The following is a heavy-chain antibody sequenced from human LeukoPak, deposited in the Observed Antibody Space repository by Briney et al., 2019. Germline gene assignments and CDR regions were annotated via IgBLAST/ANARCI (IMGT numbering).Heavy chain of an antibody. D-gene: IGHD3-10*01. CDR2: ISSSSSYI. Sequence: GGSLRLSCAASGFTFSSYSMNWVRQAPGKGLEWVSSISSSSSYIYYADSVKGRFTISRDNSKNTLYLQMNSLRAEDTAVYYCAKDLVRGVIITLFDYWGQGTLVTVSS. CDR3: AKDLVRGVIITLFDY. CDR1: GFTFSSYS. J-gene: IGHJ4*02. V-gene: IGHV3-21*04.